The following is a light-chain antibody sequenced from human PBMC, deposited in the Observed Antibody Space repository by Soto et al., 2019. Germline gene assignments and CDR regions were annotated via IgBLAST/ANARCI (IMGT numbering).Light chain of an antibody. CDR1: SSDVGDYGY. J-gene: IGLJ1*01. V-gene: IGLV2-11*01. CDR3: CSYAGSSIFYV. CDR2: DVT. Sequence: QSVLTQPRWVSGSPGQSVTITCTGTSSDVGDYGYVSWYQEHPGKAPKLLIYDVTKRPSGVPNRFSGSKSGNTASLTISGLQAEDEADYYCCSYAGSSIFYVFGTGTKVTVL.